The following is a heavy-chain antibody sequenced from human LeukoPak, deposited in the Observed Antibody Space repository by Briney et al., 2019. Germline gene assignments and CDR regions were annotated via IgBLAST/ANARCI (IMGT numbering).Heavy chain of an antibody. CDR1: GFTFSSYA. D-gene: IGHD3-22*01. V-gene: IGHV3-23*01. J-gene: IGHJ4*02. CDR2: ISGSGGST. Sequence: GGSLRLSCAASGFTFSSYAMSWVRQAPGKGLEWVTAISGSGGSTYYADSVKGRFTISRDNSKNTLYLQMNSLRAEDTAVYYCAKTYYDSSGYYYFDYWGRGTLVTVSS. CDR3: AKTYYDSSGYYYFDY.